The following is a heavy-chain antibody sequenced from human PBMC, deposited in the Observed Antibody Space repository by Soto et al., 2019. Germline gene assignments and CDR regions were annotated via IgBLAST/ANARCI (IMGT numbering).Heavy chain of an antibody. D-gene: IGHD2-15*01. Sequence: PSETLSLTCAVYGGSFSGYYWSWIRQPPGKGLEWIGEINHSGSTNYNPSLRSRVTISVDTSKNQFYLKLSSVTAADTAVYYCARVGGGYCSGGSCYSRLGWLDYWGQGTLVTVSS. CDR3: ARVGGGYCSGGSCYSRLGWLDY. J-gene: IGHJ4*02. CDR2: INHSGST. CDR1: GGSFSGYY. V-gene: IGHV4-34*01.